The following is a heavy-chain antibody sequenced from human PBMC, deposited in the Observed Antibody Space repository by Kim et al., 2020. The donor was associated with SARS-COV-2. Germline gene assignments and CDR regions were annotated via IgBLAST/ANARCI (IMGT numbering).Heavy chain of an antibody. CDR2: IYYSGST. CDR3: ARLSIMITFGGGIADAVDI. J-gene: IGHJ3*02. CDR1: GGSISSSSYY. V-gene: IGHV4-39*01. Sequence: SETLSLTCTVSGGSISSSSYYWGWIRQPPGKGLEWSGSIYYSGSTYYNPSLKSRVTISVDTSKNQFSLKLSSVTAADTAVYYCARLSIMITFGGGIADAVDIWGQGTMVTVSS. D-gene: IGHD3-16*01.